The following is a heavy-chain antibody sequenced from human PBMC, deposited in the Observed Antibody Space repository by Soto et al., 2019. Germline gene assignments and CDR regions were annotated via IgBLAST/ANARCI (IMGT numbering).Heavy chain of an antibody. CDR2: VGGANSDT. D-gene: IGHD2-21*02. J-gene: IGHJ4*02. V-gene: IGHV3-23*01. CDR3: AREGGAYCGGDCYPSPLRY. CDR1: GFTFRDYA. Sequence: EGQLLESGGGLVQPGGSLRLSCAASGFTFRDYAMRWVRQAPGKGLEYVSAVGGANSDTDYADSVKGRFIVSRDNSRNTLYLQMNNLRAEDTAVYYCAREGGAYCGGDCYPSPLRYWGQGTLVTVSS.